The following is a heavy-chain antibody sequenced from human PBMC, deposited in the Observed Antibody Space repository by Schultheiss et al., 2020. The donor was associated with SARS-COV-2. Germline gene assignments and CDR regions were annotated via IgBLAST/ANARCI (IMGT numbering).Heavy chain of an antibody. CDR2: INHSGST. J-gene: IGHJ4*02. CDR3: AREAPAWFGELSIDY. Sequence: SETLSLTCTVSGYSISSGYYWGWIRQPPGKGLEWIGEINHSGSTNYNPSLKSRVTISVDTSKNQFSLKLSSVTAADTAVYYCAREAPAWFGELSIDYWGQGTLVTVSS. CDR1: GYSISSGYY. D-gene: IGHD3-10*01. V-gene: IGHV4-38-2*02.